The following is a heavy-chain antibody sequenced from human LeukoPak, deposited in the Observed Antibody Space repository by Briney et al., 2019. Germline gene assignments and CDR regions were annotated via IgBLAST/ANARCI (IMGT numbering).Heavy chain of an antibody. D-gene: IGHD6-13*01. CDR1: GFTFSSYA. Sequence: PGGSLRLSCAASGFTFSSYAMSWVRQAPGKGLEWVSAISGSGGSAYYADSVGGRFTISRDNSKNTLYLQMNSLRAEDTAVYYCAKPYSSSWYDFDYWGQGTLVTVSS. J-gene: IGHJ4*02. CDR2: ISGSGGSA. V-gene: IGHV3-23*01. CDR3: AKPYSSSWYDFDY.